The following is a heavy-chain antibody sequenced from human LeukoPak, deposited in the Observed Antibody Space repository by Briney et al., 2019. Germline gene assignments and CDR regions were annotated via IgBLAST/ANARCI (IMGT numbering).Heavy chain of an antibody. D-gene: IGHD3-10*01. V-gene: IGHV4-61*02. CDR3: ASFYGSGFSFDY. J-gene: IGHJ4*02. CDR2: ISTSGNT. Sequence: SETLSLTCTVSGGSISSGRSYWSWIRQSAGKGLEWIGRISTSGNTNYNPSLKSRVTISVDTSKNQFSLKLSSVTAADTAVYYCASFYGSGFSFDYWGQGTLVTVSS. CDR1: GGSISSGRSY.